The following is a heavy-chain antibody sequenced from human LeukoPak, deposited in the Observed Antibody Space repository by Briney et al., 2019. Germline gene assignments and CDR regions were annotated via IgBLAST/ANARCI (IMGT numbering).Heavy chain of an antibody. CDR2: IIPIFGTA. CDR3: AREGGTPFDY. CDR1: GGTFSSYA. J-gene: IGHJ4*02. Sequence: SVKVSCKASGGTFSSYAISWVRQAPGQGLEWMGGIIPIFGTANYAQKLQGRVTMTTDTSTSTAYMELRSLRSDDTAVYYCAREGGTPFDYWGQGTLVTVSS. D-gene: IGHD3-16*01. V-gene: IGHV1-69*05.